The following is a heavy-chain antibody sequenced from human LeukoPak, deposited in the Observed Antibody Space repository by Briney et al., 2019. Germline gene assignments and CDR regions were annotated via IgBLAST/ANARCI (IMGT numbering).Heavy chain of an antibody. Sequence: GGSLRLSCAASGFTFKTHAMSWVRQAPGKGLEWVSRIDDSGVIRSYADSVKGRFTISRDNSKMTLYLQMNTLRAEDTAVYYCAKSPSDISGYYLDAFDIWGQGTMVTVSS. D-gene: IGHD3-22*01. CDR3: AKSPSDISGYYLDAFDI. CDR1: GFTFKTHA. V-gene: IGHV3-23*01. CDR2: IDDSGVIR. J-gene: IGHJ3*02.